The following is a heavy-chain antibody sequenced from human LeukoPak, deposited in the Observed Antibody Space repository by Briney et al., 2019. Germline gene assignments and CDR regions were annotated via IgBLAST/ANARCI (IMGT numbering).Heavy chain of an antibody. J-gene: IGHJ4*02. CDR2: MNPNSGNT. CDR3: ARGRVGRGAGRRGGGREYYFDY. CDR1: GYTFTSYD. D-gene: IGHD3-16*01. V-gene: IGHV1-8*03. Sequence: ASVKVSCKASGYTFTSYDINWVRQATGQGLEWMGWMNPNSGNTGYAQKFQGRVTITRNTSISTAHMELSSLRSEDTAVYYCARGRVGRGAGRRGGGREYYFDYWGQGTLVTVSS.